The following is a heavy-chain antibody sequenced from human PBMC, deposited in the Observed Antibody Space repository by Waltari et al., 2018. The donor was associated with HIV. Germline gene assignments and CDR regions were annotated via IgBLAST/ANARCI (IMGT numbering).Heavy chain of an antibody. CDR1: GSCVTNDW. CDR3: SRDPFGEYDV. J-gene: IGHJ1*01. Sequence: EVQQVQSGGGVTKPGGSLRHSYAASGSCVTNDWMHWVRQSPGKGRVCVSRSTTVGSATDTADAVKGRFTTCSGSRKSTLSLQLNRRRVEDAAVDYCSRDPFGEYDVWCLGALVTVSS. V-gene: IGHV3-74*01. D-gene: IGHD3-10*01. CDR2: STTVGSAT.